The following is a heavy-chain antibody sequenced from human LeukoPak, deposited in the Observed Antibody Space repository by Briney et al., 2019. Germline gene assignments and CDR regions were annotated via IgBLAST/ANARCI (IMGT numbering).Heavy chain of an antibody. CDR3: ARGPDYGGPL. Sequence: GGSLRLSCVASGFTFTNYWMHWVRQAPGKGLVWVARMNSDASSTSYADSVRGRFSISRDNAKKTLYLQMNSLRAEDTAVYYCARGPDYGGPLRGQGTLVTVSP. D-gene: IGHD4-23*01. V-gene: IGHV3-74*01. CDR1: GFTFTNYW. J-gene: IGHJ4*02. CDR2: MNSDASST.